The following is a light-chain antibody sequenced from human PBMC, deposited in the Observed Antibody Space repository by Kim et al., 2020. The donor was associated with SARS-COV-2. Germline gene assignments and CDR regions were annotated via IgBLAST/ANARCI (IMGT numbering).Light chain of an antibody. J-gene: IGLJ2*01. CDR1: SIGSKS. Sequence: SYELTQPPSVSVAPGKTDRVSCGGNSIGSKSVHWYQQKSGQAPVLVIYYDSDRPSGIPERFSGSNSGNTATLTISRVEAGDEADYYCQVWDSSSDHRVVF. V-gene: IGLV3-21*04. CDR3: QVWDSSSDHRVV. CDR2: YDS.